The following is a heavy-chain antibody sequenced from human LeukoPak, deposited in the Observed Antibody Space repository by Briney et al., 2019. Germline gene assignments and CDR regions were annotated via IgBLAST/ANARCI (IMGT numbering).Heavy chain of an antibody. V-gene: IGHV3-7*01. CDR2: IKQDGSEK. CDR3: ARDEFNLAVAAAKYYFDY. J-gene: IGHJ4*02. CDR1: GFTFSSYW. Sequence: GGSLRLSCAASGFTFSSYWMSWVRQAPGKGLEWVANIKQDGSEKYYVDSVKGRFTIPRDNAKNSLYLQMNSLRAEGTAVYYCARDEFNLAVAAAKYYFDYWGQGTLVTVSS. D-gene: IGHD6-19*01.